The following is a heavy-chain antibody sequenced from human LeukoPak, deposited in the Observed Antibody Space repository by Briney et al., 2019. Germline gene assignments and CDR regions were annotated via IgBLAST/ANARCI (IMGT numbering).Heavy chain of an antibody. Sequence: GGSLRLSCAASGFTFSSYEMNWVRQAPGKGLEWVSYISSSGSTIYYADSVKGRFTISRDNSKNTLYLQMNSLRAEDTAVYYCAKEIYFDWLSMFDYWGQGTLVTVSS. CDR3: AKEIYFDWLSMFDY. J-gene: IGHJ4*02. D-gene: IGHD3-9*01. CDR2: ISSSGSTI. CDR1: GFTFSSYE. V-gene: IGHV3-48*03.